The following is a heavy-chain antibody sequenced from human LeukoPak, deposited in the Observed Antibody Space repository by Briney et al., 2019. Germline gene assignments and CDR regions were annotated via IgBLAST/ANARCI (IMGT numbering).Heavy chain of an antibody. D-gene: IGHD1-26*01. CDR2: ISGSGGST. Sequence: PGGSLRLSCAASGFTFNSYAMSWVRQAPGKGLEWVSGISGSGGSTNYADSVKGRFTISRDNSKNTLYLRMNSLRAEDTAVYYCAKDSRYSGNYKAFDIWGQGTMVTVSS. CDR3: AKDSRYSGNYKAFDI. J-gene: IGHJ3*02. CDR1: GFTFNSYA. V-gene: IGHV3-23*01.